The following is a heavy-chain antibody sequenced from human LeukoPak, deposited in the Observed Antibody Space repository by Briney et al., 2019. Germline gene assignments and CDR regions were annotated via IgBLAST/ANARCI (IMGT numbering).Heavy chain of an antibody. Sequence: SETLSLTCAVSGGSISRSNWWSWIRQAPGKGLEWIGEIYHTGSTNYNPSLKSRVTISVDESRNQLSLKLNSATAADTAVYYCASRWQDDFWKGGFDYWGQGTLVTVSS. J-gene: IGHJ4*02. CDR2: IYHTGST. CDR3: ASRWQDDFWKGGFDY. CDR1: GGSISRSNW. D-gene: IGHD3-3*01. V-gene: IGHV4-4*02.